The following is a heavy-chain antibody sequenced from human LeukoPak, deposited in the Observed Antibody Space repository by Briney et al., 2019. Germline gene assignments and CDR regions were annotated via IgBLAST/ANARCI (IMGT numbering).Heavy chain of an antibody. V-gene: IGHV4-34*01. CDR3: ARAATVARWLQYNWFDP. D-gene: IGHD5-24*01. J-gene: IGHJ5*02. CDR2: INHSGST. Sequence: PSETLSLTCAVYGGSFSGYYWSWIRQPPGKGLEWIGEINHSGSTNYNPSLKSRVTISVDTSKNQFSLKLSSVTAADTAVYYCARAATVARWLQYNWFDPWGQGTLVTVSS. CDR1: GGSFSGYY.